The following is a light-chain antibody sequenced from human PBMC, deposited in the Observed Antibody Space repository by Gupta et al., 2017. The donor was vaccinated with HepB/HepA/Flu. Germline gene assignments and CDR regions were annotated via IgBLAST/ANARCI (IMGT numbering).Light chain of an antibody. J-gene: IGLJ1*01. Sequence: QSVLTQPPSASGTPGQRVTTSCSASSSNIGSNTVNWYQQLPGTAPKLLIYSNNQRPSGVPDRFSGSKSGTSASLAISGLQSEDEADYYCAAWEDSLNGHVFGTGTKVTVL. CDR2: SNN. V-gene: IGLV1-44*01. CDR3: AAWEDSLNGHV. CDR1: SSNIGSNT.